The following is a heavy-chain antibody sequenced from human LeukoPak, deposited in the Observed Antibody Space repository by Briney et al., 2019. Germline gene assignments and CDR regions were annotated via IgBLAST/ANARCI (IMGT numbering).Heavy chain of an antibody. V-gene: IGHV4-39*07. D-gene: IGHD6-19*01. CDR3: ARGEGVRLYSSGWFDY. J-gene: IGHJ4*02. Sequence: PSETLSLTCTVSGGSFSSSSYYWGWISQPPGKGLEWIGSIYYSGSTYYNPSLKSRVTISVDTSKNQFSLKLSSVTAADTAVYYCARGEGVRLYSSGWFDYWGQGTLVTVSS. CDR2: IYYSGST. CDR1: GGSFSSSSYY.